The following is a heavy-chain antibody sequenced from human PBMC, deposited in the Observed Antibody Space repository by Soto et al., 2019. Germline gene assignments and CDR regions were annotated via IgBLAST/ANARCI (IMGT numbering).Heavy chain of an antibody. J-gene: IGHJ5*02. Sequence: ASVKVSCKASGYTFTSYSMHWVRQASGQRLEWMGWINAGNGNTKYSQKFQGRVTITRDTSASTAYMELSSLRSEDTAVYYCARSGTVYYGSGPQDWFDPWGQETLVTVSS. CDR1: GYTFTSYS. CDR3: ARSGTVYYGSGPQDWFDP. D-gene: IGHD3-10*01. CDR2: INAGNGNT. V-gene: IGHV1-3*01.